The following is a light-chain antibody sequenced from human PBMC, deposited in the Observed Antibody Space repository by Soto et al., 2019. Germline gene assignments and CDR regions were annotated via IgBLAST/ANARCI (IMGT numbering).Light chain of an antibody. J-gene: IGKJ1*01. CDR3: QQYGSSPTT. Sequence: IVLTQSPATLSLSPGKRATLSCRASQNISNYLILYQQKPGQAPRLLIYDVSNRATGIPARFSGSGSGTDFTLTISSLEPEDSAVYHCQQYGSSPTTFGQGTKVDIK. CDR1: QNISNY. V-gene: IGKV3-11*01. CDR2: DVS.